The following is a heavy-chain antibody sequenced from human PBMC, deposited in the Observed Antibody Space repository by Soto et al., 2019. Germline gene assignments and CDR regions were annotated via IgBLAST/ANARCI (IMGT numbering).Heavy chain of an antibody. CDR3: ARADGGGVVGP. CDR1: GYTFTSYA. J-gene: IGHJ5*02. V-gene: IGHV1-3*05. CDR2: VNAGNGNT. D-gene: IGHD3-16*02. Sequence: QVQLVQSGAEEKQPGASVKVSCKASGYTFTSYAMHWVRQAPGQRLEWMGWVNAGNGNTKYSQKFQGRVTITRDTPASTAYTEQSSLRSEDTAVYYCARADGGGVVGPWGQGTLVTVSS.